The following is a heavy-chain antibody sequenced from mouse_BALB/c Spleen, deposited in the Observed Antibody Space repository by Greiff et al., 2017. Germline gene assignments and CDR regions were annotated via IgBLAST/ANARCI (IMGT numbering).Heavy chain of an antibody. CDR2: IWSGGST. CDR3: ARNYYGSSYNWYFDV. D-gene: IGHD1-1*01. Sequence: QVQLKQSGPGLVQPSQSLSITCTASGFSLTSYGVHWVRQSPGKGLEWLGLIWSGGSTDYNAAFISRLSISKDNSESQVFFKMNSLQANDTAIYYCARNYYGSSYNWYFDVWGAGTTVTVSS. V-gene: IGHV2-2*02. CDR1: GFSLTSYG. J-gene: IGHJ1*01.